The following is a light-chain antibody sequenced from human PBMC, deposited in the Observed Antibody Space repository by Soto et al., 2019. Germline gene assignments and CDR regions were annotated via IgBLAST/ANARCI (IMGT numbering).Light chain of an antibody. V-gene: IGKV1-5*03. CDR2: KAT. Sequence: DLQMTQSPSTLSASVGDRVTITCRASQSISTWLAWHQQKPGKAPKLLISKATSLESGVPSRFSGSGSGTEFAITISSLQRDDSATYYRQQYNSYRAFGQGTKVEIK. CDR3: QQYNSYRA. CDR1: QSISTW. J-gene: IGKJ1*01.